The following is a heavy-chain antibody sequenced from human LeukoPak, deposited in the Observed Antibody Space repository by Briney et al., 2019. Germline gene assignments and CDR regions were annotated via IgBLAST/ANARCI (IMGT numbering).Heavy chain of an antibody. CDR2: ISHDGSNY. V-gene: IGHV3-30*18. Sequence: GRSLRLSCADSGITFSTYGIHWVRQVPGKGLEWVAVISHDGSNYYYADSVKGRFTISRDNSKSTLYLQMNSLRTEDTAVYYCAKATGSSWYYFDDWGLGTLVTVSS. D-gene: IGHD6-13*01. J-gene: IGHJ4*02. CDR3: AKATGSSWYYFDD. CDR1: GITFSTYG.